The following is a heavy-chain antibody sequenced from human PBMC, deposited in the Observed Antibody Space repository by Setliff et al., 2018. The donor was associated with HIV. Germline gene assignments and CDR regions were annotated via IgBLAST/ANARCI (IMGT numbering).Heavy chain of an antibody. J-gene: IGHJ6*02. D-gene: IGHD3-10*01. CDR2: IRYDGTYK. V-gene: IGHV3-30*02. CDR3: ARSVIGYYYYGMDV. CDR1: GFTFSSYG. Sequence: PGGSLRLSCAASGFTFSSYGMHWVRQAPGKGLEWVAFIRYDGTYKYYADSLKGRFTISRDNSKNTLYLQMNSLRAEDTAVYYCARSVIGYYYYGMDVWGQGTLVTVSS.